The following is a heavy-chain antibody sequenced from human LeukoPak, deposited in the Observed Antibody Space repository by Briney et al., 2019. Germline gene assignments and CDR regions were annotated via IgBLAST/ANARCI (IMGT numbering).Heavy chain of an antibody. CDR1: GFTFSDYY. CDR3: ARDSYYFDRTGYYYYFEH. V-gene: IGHV3-11*04. D-gene: IGHD3-22*01. CDR2: ISSSGSTI. Sequence: PGGSLRLSCAASGFTFSDYYMGWIRQAPGKGLEWVSYISSSGSTIYYADSVKGRFTISRDNAKNSLYLQMNNLRAEDTAVYYCARDSYYFDRTGYYYYFEHWGQGTLVTVSS. J-gene: IGHJ4*02.